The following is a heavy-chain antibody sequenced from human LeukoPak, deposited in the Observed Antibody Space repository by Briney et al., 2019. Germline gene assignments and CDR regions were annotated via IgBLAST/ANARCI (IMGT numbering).Heavy chain of an antibody. Sequence: TLSLTCPVSGGSISSGGYYWSWIRQHPGKGLEWIGYIYYSGSTYYNPSLKSRVTISVDTSKNQFSLKLTSVTAADTAVFYCARGRYGDPIDYWGQGTLVTVSS. CDR2: IYYSGST. V-gene: IGHV4-31*03. J-gene: IGHJ4*02. CDR1: GGSISSGGYY. CDR3: ARGRYGDPIDY. D-gene: IGHD4-17*01.